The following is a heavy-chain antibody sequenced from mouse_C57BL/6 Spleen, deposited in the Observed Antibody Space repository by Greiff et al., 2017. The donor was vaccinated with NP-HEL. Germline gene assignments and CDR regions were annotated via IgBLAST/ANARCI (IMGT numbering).Heavy chain of an antibody. CDR2: SRTKANDSTT. Sequence: EVQRVESGGGLVQSGRSLRLSCATSGFTFSDFYMEWVRQAPGKGLEWIAASRTKANDSTTEYSASVKGRFIVSRDTSTSILYLQMNALRAEDTPMYTWARDGWYFEVWGTGTTLTVSS. J-gene: IGHJ1*03. CDR1: GFTFSDFY. V-gene: IGHV7-1*01. CDR3: ARDGWYFEV.